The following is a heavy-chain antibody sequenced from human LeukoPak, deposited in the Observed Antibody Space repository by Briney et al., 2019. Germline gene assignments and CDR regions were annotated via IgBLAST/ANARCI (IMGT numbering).Heavy chain of an antibody. J-gene: IGHJ4*02. Sequence: ASVKVSCKASGGTFSSYAISWVRQAPGQGLEWMGGIIPIFGTANYAQKFQGRVTITADKSTSTAYMELSSLRSEDTAVYYCARAPYSRYYFDYWGQGTLVTVSS. D-gene: IGHD1-26*01. CDR3: ARAPYSRYYFDY. CDR1: GGTFSSYA. CDR2: IIPIFGTA. V-gene: IGHV1-69*06.